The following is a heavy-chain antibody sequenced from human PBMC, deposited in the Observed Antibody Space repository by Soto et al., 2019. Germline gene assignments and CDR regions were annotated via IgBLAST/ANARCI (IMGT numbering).Heavy chain of an antibody. J-gene: IGHJ5*02. CDR1: GGSISSYY. CDR2: IYTSGST. V-gene: IGHV4-4*07. Sequence: SETLSLSCTVSGGSISSYYWSGIRQPAGKGLEWIGRIYTSGSTNYNPSLKSRVTMSVDTSKNQFSLKLSSVTAADTAVYYCARDRGPTGIQIWTPNWFEPWGQGTMVTVSS. D-gene: IGHD5-18*01. CDR3: ARDRGPTGIQIWTPNWFEP.